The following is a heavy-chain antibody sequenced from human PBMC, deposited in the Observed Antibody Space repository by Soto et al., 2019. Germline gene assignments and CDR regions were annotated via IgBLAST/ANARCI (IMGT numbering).Heavy chain of an antibody. V-gene: IGHV4-30-4*01. CDR3: ARMSYFYDKWYFDL. CDR2: VYYSGTT. D-gene: IGHD3-22*01. J-gene: IGHJ2*01. Sequence: PSETLSLTCTVSGASINNNDYYWSWIRQTPGKGLEWIGYVYYSGTTDYIPSLKSRLYMSIDKSQNQFTLKLNSVTAADTATYYCARMSYFYDKWYFDLWGRGTLVTVSS. CDR1: GASINNNDYY.